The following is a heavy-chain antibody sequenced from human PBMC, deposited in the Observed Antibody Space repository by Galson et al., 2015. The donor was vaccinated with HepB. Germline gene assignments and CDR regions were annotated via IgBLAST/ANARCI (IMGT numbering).Heavy chain of an antibody. CDR2: IGTAGDT. J-gene: IGHJ3*02. CDR3: ARGFHIAAAGTEAFDI. V-gene: IGHV3-13*04. D-gene: IGHD6-13*01. Sequence: SLRLSCAASGFTFSSYDMRWVRQATGKGLEWVSAIGTAGDTYYPGSVKGRFTISRENAKNSLYLQMNSLRAGDTAVYYCARGFHIAAAGTEAFDIWGQGTMVTVSS. CDR1: GFTFSSYD.